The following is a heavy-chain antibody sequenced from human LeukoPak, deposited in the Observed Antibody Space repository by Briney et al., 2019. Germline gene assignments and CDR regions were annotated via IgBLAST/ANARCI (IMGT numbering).Heavy chain of an antibody. CDR1: GFTFNSYS. CDR2: LSGSGAKT. Sequence: PGGSLRLSCVGSGFTFNSYSMGWVRQAPGKGLEWVSGLSGSGAKTFYADSVKGRFTISRDNSRNTVYLQMNSLRVEDTAVYFCAKYGSGWTLYFYYYMDVWGKGTTVTVSS. V-gene: IGHV3-23*01. CDR3: AKYGSGWTLYFYYYMDV. D-gene: IGHD6-19*01. J-gene: IGHJ6*03.